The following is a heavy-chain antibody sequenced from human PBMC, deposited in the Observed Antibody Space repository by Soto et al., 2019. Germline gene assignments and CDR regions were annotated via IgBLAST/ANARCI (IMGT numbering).Heavy chain of an antibody. D-gene: IGHD3-10*01. Sequence: QLQLQESGPGLVKPSETLSLTCTVSVGSISSISYYWGWIRQPPGKGLEWIGSIYYSGSTYYNPSLKSRVTISVDTSKNKFSLKLSSVTAADTAVYYCARHYLGINNWFDPWGQGTLVTVSS. V-gene: IGHV4-39*01. CDR3: ARHYLGINNWFDP. J-gene: IGHJ5*02. CDR2: IYYSGST. CDR1: VGSISSISYY.